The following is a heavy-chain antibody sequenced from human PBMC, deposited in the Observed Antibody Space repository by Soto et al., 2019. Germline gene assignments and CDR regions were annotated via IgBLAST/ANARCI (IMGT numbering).Heavy chain of an antibody. D-gene: IGHD5-18*01. CDR3: ARGSLKYSYGTIDY. Sequence: GGSLRLSCAASGFTFSSYAMHWVRQAPGKGLEWVAVISYDGSNKYYADSVKGRFTISRDNSKNTLYLQMNSLRAEDTAVYYCARGSLKYSYGTIDYWGQGTLVTVSS. J-gene: IGHJ4*02. CDR1: GFTFSSYA. V-gene: IGHV3-30-3*01. CDR2: ISYDGSNK.